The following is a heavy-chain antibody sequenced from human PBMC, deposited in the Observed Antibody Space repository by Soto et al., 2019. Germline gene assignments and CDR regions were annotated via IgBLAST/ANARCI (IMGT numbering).Heavy chain of an antibody. J-gene: IGHJ4*02. CDR1: GFSLSTSGLG. V-gene: IGHV2-5*02. D-gene: IGHD4-17*01. CDR3: AHILKTVYCDS. CDR2: TYWDDDK. Sequence: QITLKESGPTLVKPTQTLTLTCTFSGFSLSTSGLGVGWILQPPGKALEWLALTYWDDDKRYSPSLKSRLTITKDTSKNPVVLTMTNMDPVDTATYYCAHILKTVYCDSWGQGTLVSVSS.